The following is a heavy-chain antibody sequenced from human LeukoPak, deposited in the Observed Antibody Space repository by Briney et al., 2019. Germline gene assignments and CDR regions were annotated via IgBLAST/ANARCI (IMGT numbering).Heavy chain of an antibody. J-gene: IGHJ4*02. V-gene: IGHV4-4*07. CDR3: ARGGGIAVAGYYFDY. CDR1: GGSISSYY. CDR2: IYTSGST. D-gene: IGHD6-19*01. Sequence: PSETLSLTCTVSGGSISSYYWSWIRQPAGKGLVWIGRIYTSGSTNYNPSLKSRVTISVDKSKNQFSLKLSSVTAADTAVYYCARGGGIAVAGYYFDYWGQGTLVTVSS.